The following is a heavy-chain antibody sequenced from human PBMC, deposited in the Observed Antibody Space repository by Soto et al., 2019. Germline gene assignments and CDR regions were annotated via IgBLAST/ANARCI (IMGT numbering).Heavy chain of an antibody. CDR3: AGQYSFGSYGMDV. CDR2: IYYSGST. CDR1: GGSISSYY. J-gene: IGHJ6*02. Sequence: QVQLQESGPGLVKPSETLSLTCTVSGGSISSYYWSWIRQPPVKGLEWIGYIYYSGSTNYNPSLKSRVTISVDTYKNQFSLKLSSVTAADTAVYYCAGQYSFGSYGMDVWGQGTTVTVSS. V-gene: IGHV4-59*08. D-gene: IGHD5-18*01.